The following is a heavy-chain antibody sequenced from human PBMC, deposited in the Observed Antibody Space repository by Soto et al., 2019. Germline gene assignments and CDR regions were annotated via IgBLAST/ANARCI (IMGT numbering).Heavy chain of an antibody. CDR3: ARPSSTSCYTRAMCLYHRGEYYYYGMDV. CDR2: ISYDGSDK. V-gene: IGHV3-30-3*01. J-gene: IGHJ6*02. Sequence: LRLSCAASGFTFSSYAMHWVRQAPGKGLEWVAVISYDGSDKYYADSVKGRFTISRDNSKNTLYLQMNSLRAEDTAVYYCARPSSTSCYTRAMCLYHRGEYYYYGMDVWGQGTTVTVSS. CDR1: GFTFSSYA. D-gene: IGHD2-2*02.